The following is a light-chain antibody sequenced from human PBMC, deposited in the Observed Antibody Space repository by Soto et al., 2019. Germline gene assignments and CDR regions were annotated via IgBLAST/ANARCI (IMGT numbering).Light chain of an antibody. Sequence: QSVLTQPASVSGSPGQSITISCTGTSSDVGSYNLVSWYQQHPDKAPKLIIYEVSKWPSGVSSRFSASKSGNTASLTISGLQSEDEAGYYCCSYAGSSTWVFGGGTKLTVL. J-gene: IGLJ3*02. CDR3: CSYAGSSTWV. CDR2: EVS. CDR1: SSDVGSYNL. V-gene: IGLV2-23*02.